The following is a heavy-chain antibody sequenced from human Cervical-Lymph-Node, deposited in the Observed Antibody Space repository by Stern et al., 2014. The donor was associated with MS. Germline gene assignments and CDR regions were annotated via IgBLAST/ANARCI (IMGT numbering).Heavy chain of an antibody. CDR1: GFTFSSYW. Sequence: EVQLVESGGGLVQPGGSLRLSCAASGFTFSSYWMHWVRQAPGKGLVWVSRIDSDGSGATSADSVKDRFTISRDNAKNTLYLRMNSLRAEDTAVYYCARAPYYYDTSGYSYSYFDLWGRGTLVTVSS. V-gene: IGHV3-74*01. J-gene: IGHJ2*01. CDR3: ARAPYYYDTSGYSYSYFDL. D-gene: IGHD3-22*01. CDR2: IDSDGSGA.